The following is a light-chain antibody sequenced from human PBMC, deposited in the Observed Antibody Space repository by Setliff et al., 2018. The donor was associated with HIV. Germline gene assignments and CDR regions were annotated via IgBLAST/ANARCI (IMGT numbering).Light chain of an antibody. CDR3: QSYDSRLSGYV. CDR1: SSNIGAGYD. J-gene: IGLJ1*01. CDR2: GYN. Sequence: VLTQPPSLSGAPGQRVTISCTGSSSNIGAGYDVHWYKQLPGTAPKLLIYGYNNRPSGVPDRFSGSKSGTSASLAITGLQAEDEADYYCQSYDSRLSGYVFGTGTKV. V-gene: IGLV1-40*01.